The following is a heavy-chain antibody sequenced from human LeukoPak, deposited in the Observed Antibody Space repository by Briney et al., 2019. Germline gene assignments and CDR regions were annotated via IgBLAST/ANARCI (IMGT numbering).Heavy chain of an antibody. CDR3: AKDPNGDYIGAFDF. J-gene: IGHJ3*01. CDR2: ITGSGGRT. Sequence: GGSLRLSCAASGFTFSSYAMIWVRQAPAKGLEWVSAITGSGGRTQYADSVKGRFTISRDNSKNTLYLQMTSLRAEDTAVYYCAKDPNGDYIGAFDFWGQGILVTVSS. D-gene: IGHD4-17*01. CDR1: GFTFSSYA. V-gene: IGHV3-23*01.